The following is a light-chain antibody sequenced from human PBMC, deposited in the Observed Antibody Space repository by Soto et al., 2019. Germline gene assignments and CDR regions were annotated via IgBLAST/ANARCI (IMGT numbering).Light chain of an antibody. CDR1: QDISNY. CDR2: DAS. V-gene: IGKV1-33*01. J-gene: IGKJ3*01. Sequence: DIQMTQYPSSLSASVGDRVTITCQASQDISNYFNWYQQKPGKAPKLLIYDASNLETGVTSRFSGSGSGTDFTFTISSLQPEDIATYYCQKYDNLPFTFGPGTKVDIK. CDR3: QKYDNLPFT.